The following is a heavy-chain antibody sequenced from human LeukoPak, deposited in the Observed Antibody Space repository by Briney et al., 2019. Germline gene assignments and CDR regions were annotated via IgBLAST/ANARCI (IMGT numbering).Heavy chain of an antibody. Sequence: ASVKVSCKASGYTFINYDIHWVRQATGQGLGWMGRVNANSGKTGFAQKFQGRLTMTTNTSISTAYMELSSLRSDDTAVYYCAKGVTYYRPGYDIWGQGTLVTVSS. D-gene: IGHD2-21*02. CDR2: VNANSGKT. J-gene: IGHJ4*02. CDR3: AKGVTYYRPGYDI. CDR1: GYTFINYD. V-gene: IGHV1-8*01.